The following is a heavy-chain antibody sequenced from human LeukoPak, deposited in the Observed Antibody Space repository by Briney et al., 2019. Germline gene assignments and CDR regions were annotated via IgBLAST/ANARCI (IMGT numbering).Heavy chain of an antibody. CDR1: GFTFSSYW. Sequence: GGSLRLSCAASGFTFSSYWMIWVRQAPGKGLEWVSSISSSSSYIYYADSVKGRFTISRDNAKNSLYLQMNSLRAEDTAVYYCARGMATIDGYYYYMDVWGKGTTVTVSS. CDR3: ARGMATIDGYYYYMDV. D-gene: IGHD5-24*01. CDR2: ISSSSSYI. V-gene: IGHV3-21*01. J-gene: IGHJ6*03.